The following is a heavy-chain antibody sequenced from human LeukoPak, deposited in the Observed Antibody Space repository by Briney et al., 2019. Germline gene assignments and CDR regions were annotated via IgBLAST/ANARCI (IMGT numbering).Heavy chain of an antibody. Sequence: PGASLRLSCAASGFIFSSYALTWVRQGPRKGLEWVSTISGSGGSTYYADSVKGRFTISRDNSKNTLYLQMNSLRAEDTAVYHCAKAPLYDFWSGCYFDYWGQGILVTVSS. CDR2: ISGSGGST. V-gene: IGHV3-23*01. J-gene: IGHJ4*02. CDR3: AKAPLYDFWSGCYFDY. D-gene: IGHD3-3*01. CDR1: GFIFSSYA.